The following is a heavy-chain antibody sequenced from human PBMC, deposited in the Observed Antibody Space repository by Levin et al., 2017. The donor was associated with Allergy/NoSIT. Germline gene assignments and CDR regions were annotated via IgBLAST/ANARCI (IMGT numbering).Heavy chain of an antibody. CDR3: ARDRVVVPSKYYYGMDV. D-gene: IGHD2-15*01. V-gene: IGHV3-30*03. CDR2: ISYDGSNT. Sequence: HPGGSLRLSCEASGFSFSKYGFHWVRQAPGRGLEWVAVISYDGSNTFYSDSVKGRFTISRDNSKNTLSLQMGTLRADDTAFYFCARDRVVVPSKYYYGMDVWGQGTTVTVSS. CDR1: GFSFSKYG. J-gene: IGHJ6*02.